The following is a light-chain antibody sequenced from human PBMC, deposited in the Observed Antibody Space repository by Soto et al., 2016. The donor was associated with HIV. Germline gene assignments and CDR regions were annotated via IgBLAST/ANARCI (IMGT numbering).Light chain of an antibody. CDR2: DDS. Sequence: SYELTQPPSVSVAPGKTARITCGGNNIGSKSVHWYQQKPGQAPVLVVYDDSLRPSGIPERFSGSNSGNTATLTISRVEAGDEADYYCQVWDSSGDHPVFGGGTKLTVL. CDR1: NIGSKS. V-gene: IGLV3-21*03. J-gene: IGLJ2*01. CDR3: QVWDSSGDHPV.